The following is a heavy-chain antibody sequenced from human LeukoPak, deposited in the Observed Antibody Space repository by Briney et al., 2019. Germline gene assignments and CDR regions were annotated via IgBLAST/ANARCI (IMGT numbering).Heavy chain of an antibody. CDR1: GFTFSSYA. CDR2: ISGSGGST. D-gene: IGHD3-22*01. Sequence: PGGSLRLSCAASGFTFSSYAMSWVRQAPGKGLEWVSAISGSGGSTYYADSVKGRFTISRDNSKNTLYLQMNSLRAEDTAVYYCAKHRYYYDSSGYSYYFDYWGQGTLVTVSS. J-gene: IGHJ4*02. CDR3: AKHRYYYDSSGYSYYFDY. V-gene: IGHV3-23*01.